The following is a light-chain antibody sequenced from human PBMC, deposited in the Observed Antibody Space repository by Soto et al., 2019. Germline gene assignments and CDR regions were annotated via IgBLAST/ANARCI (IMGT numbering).Light chain of an antibody. V-gene: IGKV1-39*01. CDR1: QSISSG. Sequence: DIQMTQSPSTLSASVGDRVTITCGASQSISSGLALYQQKPWKAPKLLIDAASSLQSGVPSRFSGSGSGTDFTLTISSLQPEDFATYYCQQSYSTPFTFGPGTKVDIK. J-gene: IGKJ3*01. CDR3: QQSYSTPFT. CDR2: AAS.